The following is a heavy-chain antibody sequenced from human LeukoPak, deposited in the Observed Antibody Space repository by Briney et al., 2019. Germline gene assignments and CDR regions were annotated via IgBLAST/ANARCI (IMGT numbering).Heavy chain of an antibody. J-gene: IGHJ4*02. Sequence: SVKVSCKASGYTFTSYGISWVRQAPGQGLEWMGGIIPIFGTANYAQKFQGRVTITADESTSTAYMELSSLRSEDTAVYYCASRPYCSSTSCYTVFDYWGQGTLVTVSS. CDR3: ASRPYCSSTSCYTVFDY. CDR2: IIPIFGTA. CDR1: GYTFTSYG. D-gene: IGHD2-2*02. V-gene: IGHV1-69*13.